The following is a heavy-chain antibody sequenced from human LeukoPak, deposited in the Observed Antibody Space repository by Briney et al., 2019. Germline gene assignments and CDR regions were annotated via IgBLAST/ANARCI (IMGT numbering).Heavy chain of an antibody. V-gene: IGHV3-72*01. Sequence: GGSLRLSCAASGFTSSDHYMDWVRQAPGKGLEWVGRSRAKVNSYATEYAASVKGRFTISRDGSKNSLYLQMNSLRTEDTAVYYCARIAATGGGYFDSWGQGTLVTVSS. J-gene: IGHJ4*02. CDR1: GFTSSDHY. D-gene: IGHD6-25*01. CDR2: SRAKVNSYAT. CDR3: ARIAATGGGYFDS.